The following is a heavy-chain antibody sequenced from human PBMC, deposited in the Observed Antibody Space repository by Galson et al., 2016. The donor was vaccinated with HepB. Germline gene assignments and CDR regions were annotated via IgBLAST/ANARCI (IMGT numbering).Heavy chain of an antibody. CDR1: GFTFSYAW. CDR2: IKSHRDGGAT. D-gene: IGHD2-2*02. CDR3: TTGWGQCSGNCCYNPY. V-gene: IGHV3-15*07. J-gene: IGHJ4*02. Sequence: SLRLSCATSGFTFSYAWLNWVRQAPGEGLEWVGRIKSHRDGGATEFAAPVTGRFTISRDDSKSTLYLQMNSLTTEDTALYYCTTGWGQCSGNCCYNPYWGQGTLVTVSS.